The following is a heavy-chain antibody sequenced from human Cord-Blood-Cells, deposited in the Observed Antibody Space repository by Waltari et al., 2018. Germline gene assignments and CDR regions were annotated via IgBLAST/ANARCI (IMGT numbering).Heavy chain of an antibody. Sequence: QVQLQQWGAGLLKPSETLSLTCAVHGGSFSGYYWSWIRQPPGKGLEWIGEINHSGSTNYNPSLKSRVTISVDTSKNQFSLKLSSVTAADTAVYYCARGYRITIFGVVIARYGMDVWGQGTTVTVSS. V-gene: IGHV4-34*01. J-gene: IGHJ6*02. D-gene: IGHD3-3*01. CDR3: ARGYRITIFGVVIARYGMDV. CDR2: INHSGST. CDR1: GGSFSGYY.